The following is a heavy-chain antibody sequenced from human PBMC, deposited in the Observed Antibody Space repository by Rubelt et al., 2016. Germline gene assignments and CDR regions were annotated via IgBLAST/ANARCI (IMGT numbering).Heavy chain of an antibody. CDR1: GGSFSGYY. J-gene: IGHJ4*02. CDR3: ARVSGWYRAPGQDFDY. Sequence: QVQLQQWGAGLLKPSETLSLTCAVYGGSFSGYYWSWIRQPPGKGLEWIGEINHSGSTNYNPSTRSRVTISVDTSKNQFSLKLSSVTAADTAVYYCARVSGWYRAPGQDFDYWGQGTLVTVSS. D-gene: IGHD6-19*01. CDR2: INHSGST. V-gene: IGHV4-34*01.